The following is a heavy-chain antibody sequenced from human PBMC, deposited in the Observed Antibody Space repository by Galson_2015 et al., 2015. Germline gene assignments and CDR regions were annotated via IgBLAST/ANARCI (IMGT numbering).Heavy chain of an antibody. CDR1: GGSISSYY. D-gene: IGHD6-6*01. V-gene: IGHV4-59*01. CDR2: IYYSGST. J-gene: IGHJ6*02. Sequence: ETLSLTCTVSGGSISSYYWSWIRQPPGKGLEWIGYIYYSGSTNYNPSLKSRVTISVDTSENQFSLKLSSVTAADTAVYYCARVTPGIAARSYYYYYGMDVWGQGTTVTVSS. CDR3: ARVTPGIAARSYYYYYGMDV.